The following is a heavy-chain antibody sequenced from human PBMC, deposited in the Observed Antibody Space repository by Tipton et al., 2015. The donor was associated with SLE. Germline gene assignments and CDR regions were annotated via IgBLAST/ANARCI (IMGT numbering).Heavy chain of an antibody. CDR2: ISSSGSTI. Sequence: SLRLSCAASGFTFSSYEMNWVRQAPGKGLEWVSYISSSGSTIYYADSVKGRFTISRDNSKNTLYLQMNSLRPEDTAVYYCAAELLNAFDIWGQGTMVTVSS. CDR1: GFTFSSYE. J-gene: IGHJ3*02. CDR3: AAELLNAFDI. D-gene: IGHD3-10*01. V-gene: IGHV3-48*03.